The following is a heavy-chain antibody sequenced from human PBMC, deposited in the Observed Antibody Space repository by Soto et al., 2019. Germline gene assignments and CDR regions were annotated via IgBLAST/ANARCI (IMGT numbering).Heavy chain of an antibody. D-gene: IGHD6-13*01. Sequence: GASVKVSCKASGYTFTSYDINWVRQATGQGLEWMGWMNPNSGNTGYAQKLQGRVTMTRNPSMSTAYMELSSLRSEDTAVYYCTRGSNVAAVIDYWGQGTLVTVSS. V-gene: IGHV1-8*01. CDR3: TRGSNVAAVIDY. CDR1: GYTFTSYD. J-gene: IGHJ4*02. CDR2: MNPNSGNT.